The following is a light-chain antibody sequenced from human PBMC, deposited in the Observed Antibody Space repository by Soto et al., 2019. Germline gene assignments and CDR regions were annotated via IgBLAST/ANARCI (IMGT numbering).Light chain of an antibody. CDR3: QQYNNPPEYT. J-gene: IGKJ2*01. Sequence: EIVLTQSPGTLSLSPGERATLSCRASQSVSSRYLAWYQQKPGQAPRLLIYGASNRTTGIPDRFSGSGSGTDFTLTISRLEPEDFEVYFCQQYNNPPEYTFGQGTKLEI. CDR2: GAS. CDR1: QSVSSRY. V-gene: IGKV3-20*01.